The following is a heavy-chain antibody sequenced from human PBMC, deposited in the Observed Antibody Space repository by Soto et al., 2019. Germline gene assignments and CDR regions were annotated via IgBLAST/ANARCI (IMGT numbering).Heavy chain of an antibody. CDR3: ARGRPWELYDY. V-gene: IGHV4-59*12. J-gene: IGHJ4*02. Sequence: QVQLQESGPGLVKPSETLSLTCTVSGGSISTYDWSWIRQPPGKGLEWVGYIYYSGSTNYNPSLKSRVTISVDTSNNQFSLKLSSMTAAATAVYYCARGRPWELYDYWGQGTLVTVSS. CDR2: IYYSGST. D-gene: IGHD1-26*01. CDR1: GGSISTYD.